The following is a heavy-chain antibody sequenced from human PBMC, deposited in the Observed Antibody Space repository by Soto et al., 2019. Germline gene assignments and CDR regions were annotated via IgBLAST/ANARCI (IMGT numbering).Heavy chain of an antibody. D-gene: IGHD3-10*01. CDR2: IYHSGST. Sequence: QLQLQESGSGLVKPSQPLSLTCAVSGGSISSGGYSWSWIRQPPGKGLEWMGYIYHSGSTYYNPALKSRVTISVDRSNNQFSLKLSSVTAADTDVYYCARARYYASGSLTSYYLAYWGQGTLVTVSS. CDR1: GGSISSGGYS. V-gene: IGHV4-30-2*01. J-gene: IGHJ4*02. CDR3: ARARYYASGSLTSYYLAY.